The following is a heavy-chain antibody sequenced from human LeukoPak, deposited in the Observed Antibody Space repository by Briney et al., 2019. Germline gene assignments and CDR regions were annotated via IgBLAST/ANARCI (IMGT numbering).Heavy chain of an antibody. V-gene: IGHV4-34*01. CDR1: GGSFSGFY. J-gene: IGHJ4*02. D-gene: IGHD6-13*01. Sequence: SETLSLTCAVYGGSFSGFYWSWFRQPPGKGLEWIGEINHSGSTNYNPSLKSRVTISVDTSKNQFSLKLSSVTAADTAVYYCARGYRQQPTYWGQGTLVTVSS. CDR2: INHSGST. CDR3: ARGYRQQPTY.